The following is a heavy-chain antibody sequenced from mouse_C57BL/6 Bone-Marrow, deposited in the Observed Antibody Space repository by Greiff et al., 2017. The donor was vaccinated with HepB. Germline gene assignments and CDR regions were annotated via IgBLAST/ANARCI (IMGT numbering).Heavy chain of an antibody. J-gene: IGHJ2*01. Sequence: EVHLVESEGGLVQPGSSMKLSCTASGFTFSDYYMAWVRQVPEKGLEWVANINYDGSSTYYLDSLKSRFIISRDNAKNILYLQMSSLKSEDTATYYCARDGVTKGYFDYWGQGTTLTVSS. V-gene: IGHV5-16*01. CDR3: ARDGVTKGYFDY. D-gene: IGHD2-2*01. CDR1: GFTFSDYY. CDR2: INYDGSST.